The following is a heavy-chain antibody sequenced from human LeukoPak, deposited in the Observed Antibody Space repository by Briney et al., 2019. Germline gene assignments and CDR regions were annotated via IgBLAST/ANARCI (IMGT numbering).Heavy chain of an antibody. CDR1: GYTFTGYY. J-gene: IGHJ4*02. D-gene: IGHD3-10*01. CDR2: ISAYNGNT. CDR3: ARAFGSGSYYPSMSFDY. Sequence: ASVKVSCKASGYTFTGYYMHWVRQAPGQGLEWMGWISAYNGNTNYAQKLQGRVTMTTDTSTSTAYMELRSLRSDDTAVYYCARAFGSGSYYPSMSFDYWGQGTLVTVSS. V-gene: IGHV1-18*04.